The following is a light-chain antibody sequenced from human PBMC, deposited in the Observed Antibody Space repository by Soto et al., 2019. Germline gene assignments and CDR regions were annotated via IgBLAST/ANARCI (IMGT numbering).Light chain of an antibody. CDR1: QSLLHSNGHKY. V-gene: IGKV2D-29*01. Sequence: DIVMTQSPLSLPVTPGEPASISCRSSQSLLHSNGHKYLDWYLKKSGQPPQGLIYEVSNRFSGVPDRFSGSGSGTHFTLKISRVEAEDAGVYYCMQSIQLNTFGGGTKVEIK. CDR2: EVS. CDR3: MQSIQLNT. J-gene: IGKJ4*01.